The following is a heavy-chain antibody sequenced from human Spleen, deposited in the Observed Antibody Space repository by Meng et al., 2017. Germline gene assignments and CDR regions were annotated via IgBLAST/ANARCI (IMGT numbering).Heavy chain of an antibody. CDR2: IFYSGNT. J-gene: IGHJ4*02. Sequence: ESLKISCTVSGGSISKSNYYWGWIRQPPGTGLEWLGNIFYSGNTFYNPSLKSRVSISVDTSKNQFSLRLSSVTAADTAIYYCARDEAPDYWGQGTLVTVSS. CDR3: ARDEAPDY. CDR1: GGSISKSNYY. V-gene: IGHV4-39*07.